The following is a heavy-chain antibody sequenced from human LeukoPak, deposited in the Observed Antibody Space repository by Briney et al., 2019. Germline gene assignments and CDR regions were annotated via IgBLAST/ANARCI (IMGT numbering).Heavy chain of an antibody. CDR3: TTSGDYYDSSGYSTPFDY. J-gene: IGHJ4*02. D-gene: IGHD3-22*01. CDR1: GGSFSGYY. V-gene: IGHV3-15*01. Sequence: PSETLSLTCAVYGGSFSGYYWSWIRQPPGKGLEWVGRIKSKTDGGTTDYAAPVKGRFTISRDDSKNTLYLQMNSLKTEDTAVYYCTTSGDYYDSSGYSTPFDYWGQGTLVTVSS. CDR2: IKSKTDGGTT.